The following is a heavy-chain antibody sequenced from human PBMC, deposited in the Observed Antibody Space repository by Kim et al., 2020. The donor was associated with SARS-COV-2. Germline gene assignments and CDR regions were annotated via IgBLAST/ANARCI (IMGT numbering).Heavy chain of an antibody. V-gene: IGHV1-2*04. Sequence: ASVKVSCKASGYTFTGYYMHWVRQAPGQGLEWMGWINPNSGGTNYAQKFQGWVTMTRDTSISTAYMELSRLRSDDTAVYYCARERRTVGAAPYYMDVWGKGTTVTVSS. CDR1: GYTFTGYY. CDR2: INPNSGGT. D-gene: IGHD1-26*01. J-gene: IGHJ6*03. CDR3: ARERRTVGAAPYYMDV.